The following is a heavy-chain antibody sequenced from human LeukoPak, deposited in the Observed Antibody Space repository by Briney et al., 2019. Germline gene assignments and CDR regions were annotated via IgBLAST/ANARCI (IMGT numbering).Heavy chain of an antibody. D-gene: IGHD4-23*01. CDR3: ARDRGYSSFDY. J-gene: IGHJ4*02. CDR1: AFNFSSYC. CDR2: IKEDGSEI. V-gene: IGHV3-7*01. Sequence: GGSLRLSWEASAFNFSSYCMSCVRQAPGKGREWVANIKEDGSEINYVDSVKGRFTISRDNAKNSLFLQMNSLRVEDTAVYYCARDRGYSSFDYWGQGTLVTVSS.